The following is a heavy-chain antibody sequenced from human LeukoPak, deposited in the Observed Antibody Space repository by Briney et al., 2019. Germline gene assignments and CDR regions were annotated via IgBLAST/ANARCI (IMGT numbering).Heavy chain of an antibody. CDR3: AKDTYYYDSSGVDY. V-gene: IGHV3-30*18. J-gene: IGHJ4*02. CDR1: GFTFSSYG. CDR2: ISYDGSNK. D-gene: IGHD3-22*01. Sequence: GGSLRLSCAASGFTFSSYGMHWVRQAPGKGLEWVAVISYDGSNKYYADSVKGRFTISRDNSKDTLYLQMNNLRAEDTAVYYCAKDTYYYDSSGVDYWGQGTLVTVSS.